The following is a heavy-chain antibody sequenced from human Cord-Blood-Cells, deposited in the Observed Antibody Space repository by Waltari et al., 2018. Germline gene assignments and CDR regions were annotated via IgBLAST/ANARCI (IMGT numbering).Heavy chain of an antibody. D-gene: IGHD2-15*01. CDR2: ISSSSSYI. Sequence: EVQLVESGGGLVKPGGSLRLSCAASGFTFSSYSMNWVRQAPGKGWEWVSSISSSSSYIYYADSVKGRFTISRDNAKNSLYLQMNSLRAEDTAVYYCASQPGQYCSGGSCYDYWGQGTLVTVSS. J-gene: IGHJ4*02. CDR3: ASQPGQYCSGGSCYDY. V-gene: IGHV3-21*01. CDR1: GFTFSSYS.